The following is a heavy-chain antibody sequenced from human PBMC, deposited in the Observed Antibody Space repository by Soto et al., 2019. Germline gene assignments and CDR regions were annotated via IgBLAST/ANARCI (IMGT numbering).Heavy chain of an antibody. CDR1: GGSFSGYY. Sequence: SETLSLTCAFYGGSFSGYYWSLIRQPPGKGLEWIGYIYYSGSTYYNPSLKSRVTISVDTSKNQFSLKLSSVTAADTAVYYCARVGDYYDSSGSWFDPWGQGTLVTVSS. CDR2: IYYSGST. D-gene: IGHD3-22*01. V-gene: IGHV4-34*09. J-gene: IGHJ5*02. CDR3: ARVGDYYDSSGSWFDP.